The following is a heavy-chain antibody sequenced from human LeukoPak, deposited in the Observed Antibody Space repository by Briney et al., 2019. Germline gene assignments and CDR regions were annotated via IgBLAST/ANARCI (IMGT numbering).Heavy chain of an antibody. Sequence: GSSVKVSCKASGGTFSSYAISWVRQAPGQGLEWMGGIIPIFGTANYAQKFQGRVTITTDESTSTAYMELSSLRSVDTAVYYCASGGGCSGGSCYPLLFDYWGQGTLVTVSS. CDR1: GGTFSSYA. J-gene: IGHJ4*02. D-gene: IGHD2-15*01. CDR3: ASGGGCSGGSCYPLLFDY. V-gene: IGHV1-69*05. CDR2: IIPIFGTA.